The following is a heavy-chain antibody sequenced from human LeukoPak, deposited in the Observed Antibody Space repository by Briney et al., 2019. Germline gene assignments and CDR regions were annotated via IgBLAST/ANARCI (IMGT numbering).Heavy chain of an antibody. Sequence: SETLSLTCTVSGGSISSYYWSWIRQPAGKGLEWIGRIYTSGGTNYNPSLKSRVTISADTSKNQFSLKLSSVTAADTAVYYCARGGFGESLESYWGQGTLVTVSS. CDR2: IYTSGGT. V-gene: IGHV4-4*07. CDR3: ARGGFGESLESY. D-gene: IGHD3-10*01. CDR1: GGSISSYY. J-gene: IGHJ4*02.